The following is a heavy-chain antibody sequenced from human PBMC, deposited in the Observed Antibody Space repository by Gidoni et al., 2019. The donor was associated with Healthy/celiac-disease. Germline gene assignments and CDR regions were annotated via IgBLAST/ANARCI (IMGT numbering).Heavy chain of an antibody. Sequence: QVQLVQSGAEVKKPGASVKVSCKASGYTFTSYAMHWVRQAPGQRLEWMGWINAGNGNTKYSQKFQGRVTITRDTSASTAYMELSSLRSEDTAVYYCARGGDIVVVVAATPFDYWGQGTLVTVSS. J-gene: IGHJ4*02. CDR2: INAGNGNT. V-gene: IGHV1-3*01. CDR3: ARGGDIVVVVAATPFDY. D-gene: IGHD2-15*01. CDR1: GYTFTSYA.